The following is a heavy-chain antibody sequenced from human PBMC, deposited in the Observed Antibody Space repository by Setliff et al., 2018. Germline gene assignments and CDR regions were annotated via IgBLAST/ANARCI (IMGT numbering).Heavy chain of an antibody. V-gene: IGHV3-11*06. D-gene: IGHD2-15*01. Sequence: PGGSLRLSCAASGFTFSDYAMSWIRQAPGKGLEWISSIVGNGVYTNYADSVKGRSTISRDNAKNSLYLQMNSLRAEDTAVYYCAMILPYHGMDVWGQGTTVTVSS. CDR3: AMILPYHGMDV. CDR1: GFTFSDYA. J-gene: IGHJ6*02. CDR2: IVGNGVYT.